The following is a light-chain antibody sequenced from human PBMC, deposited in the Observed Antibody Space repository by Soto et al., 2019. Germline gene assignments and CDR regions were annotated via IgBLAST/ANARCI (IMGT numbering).Light chain of an antibody. Sequence: QSALTQPRSVPGSPGQSVTISCTGTSSDVGTYDFVSWYQQHPGKAPRLMIFDVSERPSGVPDRFSGSKSGNTASLTISGLQAEDEADYYCCLYAVTFYVFGTGTKVTVL. CDR1: SSDVGTYDF. J-gene: IGLJ1*01. CDR2: DVS. V-gene: IGLV2-11*01. CDR3: CLYAVTFYV.